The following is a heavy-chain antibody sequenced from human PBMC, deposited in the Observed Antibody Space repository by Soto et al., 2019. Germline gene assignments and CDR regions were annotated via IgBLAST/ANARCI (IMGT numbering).Heavy chain of an antibody. CDR3: ASRYGPCFDY. Sequence: QVQLQESGPGLVKPSETLSLTCTVSGGSISSYYWSWIRQPPGKGLEWIGYIYYSGSTNYNPSLKIRVTISEDTSKNHSSLKLGSVTAADTAVYYGASRYGPCFDYWGREPWSPSPQ. CDR2: IYYSGST. V-gene: IGHV4-59*08. J-gene: IGHJ4*02. CDR1: GGSISSYY. D-gene: IGHD5-18*01.